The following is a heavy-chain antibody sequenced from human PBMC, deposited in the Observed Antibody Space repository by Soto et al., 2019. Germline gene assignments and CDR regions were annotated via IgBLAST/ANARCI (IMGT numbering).Heavy chain of an antibody. Sequence: SETPSLTCTVSGGSISSGGYYWGGIRQPPGKGLEWIGYIYYSGSTYYNPSLKSRVTISVDTSKNQFTLKLSSVTAADTAVYYCARTYDGSGPNSGGYAFDMWGQGTMVTVSS. CDR1: GGSISSGGYY. CDR2: IYYSGST. CDR3: ARTYDGSGPNSGGYAFDM. V-gene: IGHV4-31*03. D-gene: IGHD3-22*01. J-gene: IGHJ3*02.